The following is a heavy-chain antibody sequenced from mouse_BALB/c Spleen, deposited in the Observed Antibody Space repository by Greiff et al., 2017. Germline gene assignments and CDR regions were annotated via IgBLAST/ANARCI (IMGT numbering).Heavy chain of an antibody. D-gene: IGHD2-2*01. J-gene: IGHJ4*01. CDR1: GYAFTNYL. CDR3: ARGGGYGYAMDY. Sequence: VQLQQSGAELVRPGTSVKVSCKASGYAFTNYLIEWVKQRPGQGLEWIGVINPGSGGTNYNEKFKGKATLTADKSSSTAYMQLSSLTSDDSAVYFCARGGGYGYAMDYWGQGTSVTVSS. V-gene: IGHV1-54*03. CDR2: INPGSGGT.